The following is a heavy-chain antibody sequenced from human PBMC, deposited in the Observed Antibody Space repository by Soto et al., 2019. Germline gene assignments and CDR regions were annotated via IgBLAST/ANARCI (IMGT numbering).Heavy chain of an antibody. V-gene: IGHV1-69*01. CDR1: GGTFSSYA. D-gene: IGHD6-13*01. CDR3: ARDQVLGGQQLVSFDY. CDR2: IIPIFGTA. J-gene: IGHJ4*02. Sequence: QVQLVQSGAEVKKPGSSVKVSCKASGGTFSSYAISWVRQAPGQGLEWMGGIIPIFGTANYAQKFQGRVTITADESTSTAYMELSSLRSEATAVYYCARDQVLGGQQLVSFDYWGQGTLVTVSS.